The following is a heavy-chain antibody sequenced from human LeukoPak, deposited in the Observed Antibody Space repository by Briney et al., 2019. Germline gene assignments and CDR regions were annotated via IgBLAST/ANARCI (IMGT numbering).Heavy chain of an antibody. CDR3: ARGADGIDY. CDR2: INPNSGGT. CDR1: GYTFTSYG. Sequence: ASVKVSCKASGYTFTSYGISWVRQAPGQGLEWMGWINPNSGGTNYAQKFQGRVTMTRDTSISTAYMELSRLRSDDTAVYYCARGADGIDYWGQGTLVTVSS. D-gene: IGHD1-1*01. V-gene: IGHV1-2*02. J-gene: IGHJ4*02.